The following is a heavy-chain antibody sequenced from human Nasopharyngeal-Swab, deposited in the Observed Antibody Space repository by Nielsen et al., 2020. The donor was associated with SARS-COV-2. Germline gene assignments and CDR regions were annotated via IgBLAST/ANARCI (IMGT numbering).Heavy chain of an antibody. CDR3: AAAPSGDYGGY. J-gene: IGHJ4*02. CDR1: GFTFSNYG. CDR2: IWYDGGNK. V-gene: IGHV3-33*01. Sequence: GESLKISCAASGFTFSNYGMHWVRQAPGKGLEWVAVIWYDGGNKYYADSVKGRFTISRDNSKNTVYLQMNSLRAEDTAVYYCAAAPSGDYGGYWGQGTLVTVSS. D-gene: IGHD4-23*01.